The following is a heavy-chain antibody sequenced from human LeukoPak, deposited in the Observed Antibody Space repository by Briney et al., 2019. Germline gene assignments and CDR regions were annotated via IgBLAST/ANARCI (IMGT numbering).Heavy chain of an antibody. CDR3: ACFSQRGYYGMDV. Sequence: SQTLSLTCAISGDSVSSNSAAWNWIRQSPSRGLEGLGRTYYRSKWYNDHAVSVKSRLTINPDTSKNQFSLQLNSLTPEDTAVYYCACFSQRGYYGMDVWGQGTTVTVSS. CDR2: TYYRSKWYN. J-gene: IGHJ6*02. D-gene: IGHD6-25*01. V-gene: IGHV6-1*01. CDR1: GDSVSSNSAA.